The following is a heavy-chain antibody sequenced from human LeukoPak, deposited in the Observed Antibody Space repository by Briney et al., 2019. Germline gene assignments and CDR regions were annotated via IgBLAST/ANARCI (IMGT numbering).Heavy chain of an antibody. CDR1: GYTFTSYS. V-gene: IGHV1-18*01. CDR3: ARGNYCSGGSCYDGAFDY. CDR2: SSGYNGNT. D-gene: IGHD2-15*01. Sequence: GASVKVSCKASGYTFTSYSISWVRQAPGQGLEWMGWSSGYNGNTNYAQKLQGRVTMTTDTSTSTAYMELRSLRSDDTAVYYCARGNYCSGGSCYDGAFDYWGQGTLVTVSS. J-gene: IGHJ4*02.